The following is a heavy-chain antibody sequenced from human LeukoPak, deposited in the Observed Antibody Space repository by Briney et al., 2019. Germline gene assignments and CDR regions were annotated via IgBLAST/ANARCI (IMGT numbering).Heavy chain of an antibody. CDR2: IYYSGST. CDR3: ARAPWAAPFDY. D-gene: IGHD3-16*01. V-gene: IGHV4-39*07. CDR1: GGSISSSSYY. Sequence: SETLSLTCTVSGGSISSSSYYWGWIRQPPGKGLEWIGSIYYSGSTYYNPSLKSRVTISVDTSKNQFSLKLSSVTAADTAVYYCARAPWAAPFDYWGQGTLVTVSS. J-gene: IGHJ4*02.